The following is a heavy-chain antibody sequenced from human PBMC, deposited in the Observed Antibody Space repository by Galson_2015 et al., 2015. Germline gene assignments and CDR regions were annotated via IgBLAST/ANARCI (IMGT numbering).Heavy chain of an antibody. CDR2: ISNGGSTI. D-gene: IGHD3-3*01. V-gene: IGHV3-48*02. CDR1: GFTFRDYR. CDR3: ARDGPGVLRFLHV. J-gene: IGHJ6*03. Sequence: SLRLSCAASGFTFRDYRMNWVRQAPGKGLEWISFISNGGSTIYYADSVKGRFTISRDNAKNSLYLQMNSLRDEDTAVYYCARDGPGVLRFLHVSGKGTTVTLSS.